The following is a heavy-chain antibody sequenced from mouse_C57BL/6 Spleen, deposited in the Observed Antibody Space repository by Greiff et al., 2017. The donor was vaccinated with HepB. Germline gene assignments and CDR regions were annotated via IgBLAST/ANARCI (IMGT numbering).Heavy chain of an antibody. Sequence: QVQLQQPGAELVRPGSSVKLSCKASGYTFTSYWMHWVEQRPIQGLEWIGNIDPSDSETPSNQKFKDKATLTVDKSSSTAYMQISSLTAEDSAVYYGARDSNYFDDWGQGTTLTVAS. J-gene: IGHJ2*01. CDR1: GYTFTSYW. V-gene: IGHV1-52*01. CDR2: IDPSDSET. CDR3: ARDSNYFDD. D-gene: IGHD2-5*01.